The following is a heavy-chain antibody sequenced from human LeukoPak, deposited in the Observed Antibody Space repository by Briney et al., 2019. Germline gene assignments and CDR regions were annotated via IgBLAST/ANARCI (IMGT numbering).Heavy chain of an antibody. Sequence: KTSETLSLTRTVSGYSISSGYYWGWIRQPPGKGLEWIGSIYHSGSTYYNPSLKSRVTISVDTSKNQFSLKLSSVTAADTAVYYCERDHGVVIVYFDYWGQGTLVTVSS. V-gene: IGHV4-38-2*02. D-gene: IGHD3-3*01. CDR2: IYHSGST. CDR1: GYSISSGYY. J-gene: IGHJ4*02. CDR3: ERDHGVVIVYFDY.